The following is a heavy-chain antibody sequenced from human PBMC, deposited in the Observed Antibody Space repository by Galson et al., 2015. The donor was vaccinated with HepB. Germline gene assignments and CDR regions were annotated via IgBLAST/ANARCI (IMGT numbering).Heavy chain of an antibody. CDR3: ARNRENDY. CDR2: IDEDGSEK. Sequence: SLRLSCAASGFTFSSQWMSWVRQAPGKGLEWVANIDEDGSEKYYVDSVKGRFTVSRDNAKNSLYLQMNSLRAEDTAVYYCARNRENDYWGQGTLITVSS. D-gene: IGHD1-14*01. J-gene: IGHJ4*02. CDR1: GFTFSSQW. V-gene: IGHV3-7*03.